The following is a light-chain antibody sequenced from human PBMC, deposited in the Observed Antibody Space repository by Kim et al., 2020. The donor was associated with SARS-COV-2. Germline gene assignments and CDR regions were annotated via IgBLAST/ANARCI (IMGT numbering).Light chain of an antibody. J-gene: IGKJ2*01. CDR2: AAS. CDR3: QQDKSFPRT. CDR1: QAVSSW. V-gene: IGKV1-12*01. Sequence: DIQMTQSPSSVSASVGARVTITCRASQAVSSWFAWYQQKPGKAPKLLIYAASNLHTGVPSRFSGSGSGTDFTLTISSLQPEDFATYYCQQDKSFPRTFGQGTKLEI.